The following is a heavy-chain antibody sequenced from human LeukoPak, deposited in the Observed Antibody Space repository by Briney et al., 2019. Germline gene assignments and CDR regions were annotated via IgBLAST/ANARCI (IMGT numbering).Heavy chain of an antibody. CDR3: AISVDPNYYYYYYMDV. V-gene: IGHV7-4-1*02. Sequence: ASVKASCKASGYTFTSYAMNWVRQAPGQGLEWMGWINTNTGNPTYAQGFTGRFVFSLDTSVSTAYLQISSLKAEDTAVYYCAISVDPNYYYYYYMDVWGKGTTVTISS. J-gene: IGHJ6*03. CDR2: INTNTGNP. D-gene: IGHD5-12*01. CDR1: GYTFTSYA.